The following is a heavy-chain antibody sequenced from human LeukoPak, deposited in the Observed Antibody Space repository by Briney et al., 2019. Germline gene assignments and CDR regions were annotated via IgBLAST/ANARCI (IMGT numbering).Heavy chain of an antibody. J-gene: IGHJ4*02. CDR2: ITASGNT. V-gene: IGHV4-61*02. Sequence: PSETLSLTCTVSGTSLSSDNNYWSWIRHPAGKGLEWIGRITASGNTIYNPSLKSRLTISVDASKNQFSLRVTSLTAADTAIYFCAGWAPDWGCSDSWGQGTLVTVSS. CDR3: AGWAPDWGCSDS. CDR1: GTSLSSDNNY. D-gene: IGHD7-27*01.